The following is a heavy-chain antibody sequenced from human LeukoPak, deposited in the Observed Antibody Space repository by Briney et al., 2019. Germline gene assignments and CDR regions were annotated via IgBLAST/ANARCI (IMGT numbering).Heavy chain of an antibody. D-gene: IGHD3-10*01. Sequence: GASVKVSCKTSGYTFTNYYIHWVRQAPGPGLECMGIINPNGGATSYTQKFQGRVTMTRDTSTSTVYMELSSLRSEDTAVYYCARVMVAWFGDKAFDYWGQGSLVTVSS. CDR3: ARVMVAWFGDKAFDY. CDR2: INPNGGAT. CDR1: GYTFTNYY. J-gene: IGHJ4*02. V-gene: IGHV1-46*01.